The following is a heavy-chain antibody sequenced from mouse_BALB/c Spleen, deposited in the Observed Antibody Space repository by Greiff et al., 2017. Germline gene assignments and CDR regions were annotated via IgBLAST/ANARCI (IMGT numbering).Heavy chain of an antibody. J-gene: IGHJ1*01. Sequence: QVQLKQSGPELVRPGVSVKISCKGSGYTFTDYAMHWVKQSHAKSLEWIGVISTYSGNTNYNQKFKGKATMTVDKSSSTAYMELARLTSEDSAIYYCASAGTARGYFDVWGAGTTVTVSS. CDR3: ASAGTARGYFDV. D-gene: IGHD3-1*01. CDR2: ISTYSGNT. CDR1: GYTFTDYA. V-gene: IGHV1-67*01.